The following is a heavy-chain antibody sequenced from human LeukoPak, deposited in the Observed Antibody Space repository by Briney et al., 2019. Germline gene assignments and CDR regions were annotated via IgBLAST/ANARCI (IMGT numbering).Heavy chain of an antibody. CDR2: INWNGGST. Sequence: GGSLRLSCAASGFTFDDYGMSWVRQAPGKGLEWVSGINWNGGSTGYADSVKGRFTISRDNAKNTLYLQMNSLRAEDTAVYYCAKEAIAVAGPYYYYYMDVWGKGTTVTISS. D-gene: IGHD6-19*01. CDR3: AKEAIAVAGPYYYYYMDV. V-gene: IGHV3-20*04. CDR1: GFTFDDYG. J-gene: IGHJ6*03.